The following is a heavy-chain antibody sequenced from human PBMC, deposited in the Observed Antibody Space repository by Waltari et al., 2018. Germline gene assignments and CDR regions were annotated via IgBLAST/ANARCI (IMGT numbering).Heavy chain of an antibody. J-gene: IGHJ4*02. Sequence: EVQLVESGGGLVQPGSSLRLSCAASGFTFDDYAMPWVRQAPGKGLEWVSGISWNSGSIGYADSVKGRFTISRDNAKNSLYLQMNSLRAEDMALYYCAKEGAAAGTFDYWGQGTLVTVSS. CDR1: GFTFDDYA. CDR3: AKEGAAAGTFDY. V-gene: IGHV3-9*03. D-gene: IGHD6-13*01. CDR2: ISWNSGSI.